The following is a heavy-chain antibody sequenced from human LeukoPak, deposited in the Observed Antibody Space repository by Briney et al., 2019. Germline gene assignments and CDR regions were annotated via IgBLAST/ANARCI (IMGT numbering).Heavy chain of an antibody. Sequence: PSQTLSLTRTVSGGSISSGSYYWSWIRQPAGKGLEWIGRIYISGSTNYSPSLKSRVTISVDTSKNQFSLKLSSVTAADTAVYYCVRGPTYSSSCQIWGQGTMVTVSS. V-gene: IGHV4-61*02. CDR2: IYISGST. D-gene: IGHD6-13*01. CDR3: VRGPTYSSSCQI. CDR1: GGSISSGSYY. J-gene: IGHJ3*02.